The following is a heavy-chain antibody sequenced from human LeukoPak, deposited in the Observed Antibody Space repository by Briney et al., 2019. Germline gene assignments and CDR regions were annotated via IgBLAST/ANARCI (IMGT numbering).Heavy chain of an antibody. CDR3: ARVGYCSSTSCYRGPSYYYYYYMDV. CDR1: GFTFSSYW. CDR2: INTDGSST. V-gene: IGHV3-74*01. J-gene: IGHJ6*03. D-gene: IGHD2-2*02. Sequence: GGSLRLSCAASGFTFSSYWMHWVRQAPAKGLVWVSRINTDGSSTSYADSVKGRFTISRDNAKNTLYLQMNSLRAEDTAVYYCARVGYCSSTSCYRGPSYYYYYYMDVWGKGTTVTVSS.